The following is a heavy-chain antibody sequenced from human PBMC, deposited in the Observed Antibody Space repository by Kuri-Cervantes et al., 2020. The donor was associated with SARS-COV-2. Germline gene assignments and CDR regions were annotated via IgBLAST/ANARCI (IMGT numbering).Heavy chain of an antibody. J-gene: IGHJ2*01. Sequence: GGSLRLSCAASGFTFSSYAMSWVRQAPGKGLEWVSAISGSGGSTYYADSVKGRFTISRDNSTYSLYLQMNSLRAEDTAVYYCARNRSWGGIKRGGWYFDLWGRGTLVTVSS. CDR1: GFTFSSYA. V-gene: IGHV3-23*01. CDR2: ISGSGGST. CDR3: ARNRSWGGIKRGGWYFDL. D-gene: IGHD3-16*01.